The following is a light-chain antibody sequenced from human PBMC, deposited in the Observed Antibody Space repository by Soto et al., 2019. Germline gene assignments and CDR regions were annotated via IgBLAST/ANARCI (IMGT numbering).Light chain of an antibody. J-gene: IGKJ1*01. V-gene: IGKV1-5*01. CDR1: QTISTW. Sequence: IQMTQSPSTLSASVGDRVTITCRASQTISTWLAWYQQKPGKAPNLLIYDASTLERGVPSRFSGTGSGTDFTLTSSSLQPEDFATYDCQQSNSTPLTFGQGTKVDIK. CDR2: DAS. CDR3: QQSNSTPLT.